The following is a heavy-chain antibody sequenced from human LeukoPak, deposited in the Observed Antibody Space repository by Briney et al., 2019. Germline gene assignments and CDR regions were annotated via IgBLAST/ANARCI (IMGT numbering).Heavy chain of an antibody. D-gene: IGHD4-17*01. CDR2: IYYSGSS. CDR1: GGSFSSSSYY. J-gene: IGHJ4*02. V-gene: IGHV4-39*01. CDR3: ARLAYSGDYVNY. Sequence: SETLSLTCTVSGGSFSSSSYYWGWIRQPPGKGLEWIGSIYYSGSSYYNPSLKSRVTMSVDTSKEQFSLKLSSVTAADTAAYFCARLAYSGDYVNYWGQGTLVTVSS.